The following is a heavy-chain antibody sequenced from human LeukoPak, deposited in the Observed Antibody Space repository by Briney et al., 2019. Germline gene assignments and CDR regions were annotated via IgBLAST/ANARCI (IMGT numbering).Heavy chain of an antibody. CDR2: IYSGGST. D-gene: IGHD5-24*01. J-gene: IGHJ4*02. CDR1: GFTVSSNY. Sequence: GGSLRLSCAASGFTVSSNYMSWVRQAPGKGLEWGSVIYSGGSTYYADSVKGRFTISRDNSKNTLYLQMNSLRAEDTAVYYCAREATRGEGDYWGQGTLVTVSS. CDR3: AREATRGEGDY. V-gene: IGHV3-53*01.